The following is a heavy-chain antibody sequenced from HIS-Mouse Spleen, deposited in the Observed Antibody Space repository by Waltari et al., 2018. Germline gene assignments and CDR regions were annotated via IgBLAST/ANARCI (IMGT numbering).Heavy chain of an antibody. CDR1: GGSLSSISYS. CDR3: AREIPYSSSWYDWYFDL. V-gene: IGHV4-39*07. D-gene: IGHD6-13*01. J-gene: IGHJ2*01. Sequence: QLQLQESGPGLVKPSETLSLTRTVAGGSLSSISYSSAWVRQPPGKGLEWIGSIYYSGSTYYNPSLKSRVTISVDTSKNQFSLKLSSVTAADTAVYYCAREIPYSSSWYDWYFDLWGRGTLVTVSS. CDR2: IYYSGST.